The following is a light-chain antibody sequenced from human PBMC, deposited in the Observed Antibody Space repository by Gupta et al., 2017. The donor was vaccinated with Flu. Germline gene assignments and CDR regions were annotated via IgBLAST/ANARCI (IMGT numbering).Light chain of an antibody. V-gene: IGKV1-17*01. J-gene: IGKJ1*01. Sequence: MTHAPSSLSPSVGDSVTITCRASQGIGNSFSRYQHKPGKHPKSLIYSTSNVQSGVSSRFSGSGSGTDFTLAINSLQPEDSATYFCLQNNAYPPTFGQGTKVEI. CDR3: LQNNAYPPT. CDR1: QGIGNS. CDR2: STS.